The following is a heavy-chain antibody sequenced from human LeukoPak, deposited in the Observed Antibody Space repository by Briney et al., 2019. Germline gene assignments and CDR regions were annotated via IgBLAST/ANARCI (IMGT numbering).Heavy chain of an antibody. Sequence: GGSLRLSCSASGFTFSSYAMYWVRQAPGKGLEYVSAISSNGGSTYYADSVKGRFTISRDNSKNTLYLQMSSLRAEDTAVYYCVKATLPAMVSPHFGYWGQGTVVTVSS. J-gene: IGHJ4*02. CDR3: VKATLPAMVSPHFGY. CDR1: GFTFSSYA. V-gene: IGHV3-64D*08. CDR2: ISSNGGST. D-gene: IGHD5-18*01.